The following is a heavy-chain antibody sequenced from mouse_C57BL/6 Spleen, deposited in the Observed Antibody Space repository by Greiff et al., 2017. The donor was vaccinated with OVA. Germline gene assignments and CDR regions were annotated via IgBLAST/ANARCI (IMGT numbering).Heavy chain of an antibody. Sequence: QVQLQQPGTELVKPGASVKLSCKASGYTFTSYWMHWVKQRPGQGLECLCPLPPSHGGTNSNEKFKSKATLTVDKSSSTAYMQLSSLTSEDSAVYYCARGLITTVVADYWGQGTTLTVSS. CDR2: LPPSHGGT. J-gene: IGHJ2*01. V-gene: IGHV1-53*01. CDR1: GYTFTSYW. D-gene: IGHD1-1*01. CDR3: ARGLITTVVADY.